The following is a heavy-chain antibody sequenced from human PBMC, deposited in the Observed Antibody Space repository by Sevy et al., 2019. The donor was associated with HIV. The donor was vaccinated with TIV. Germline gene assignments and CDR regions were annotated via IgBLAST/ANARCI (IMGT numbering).Heavy chain of an antibody. J-gene: IGHJ1*01. Sequence: GGSLRLSCAASGFTFNFFSMHWVRQAPGKGLEWVATIAFDGSNEHYADSVKGRFTMSRDNSKNSLFLQMNSLRADDSAVYHCALERLSSAVAEYFHNWGQGTLVTVSS. CDR3: ALERLSSAVAEYFHN. CDR1: GFTFNFFS. CDR2: IAFDGSNE. D-gene: IGHD1-1*01. V-gene: IGHV3-30-3*01.